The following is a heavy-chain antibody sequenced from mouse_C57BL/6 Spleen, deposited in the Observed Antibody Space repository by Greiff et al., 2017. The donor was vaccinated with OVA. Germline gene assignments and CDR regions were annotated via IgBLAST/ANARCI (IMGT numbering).Heavy chain of an antibody. CDR1: GFTFSSYA. V-gene: IGHV5-4*03. Sequence: EVKLVESGGGLVKPGGSLKLSCAASGFTFSSYAMSWVRQTPEKRLEWVATISDGGSYTYYPDNVKGRFTISRDNAKNNLYLQMSHLKSEDTAMYYCARNYYGSSSAIAYCGQGTSVTVSS. D-gene: IGHD1-1*01. J-gene: IGHJ4*01. CDR3: ARNYYGSSSAIAY. CDR2: ISDGGSYT.